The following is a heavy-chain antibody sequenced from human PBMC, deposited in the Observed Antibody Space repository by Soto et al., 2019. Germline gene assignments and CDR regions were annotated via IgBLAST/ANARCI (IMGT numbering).Heavy chain of an antibody. D-gene: IGHD3-22*01. CDR1: GFTFSSYC. V-gene: IGHV3-33*01. CDR3: ARDFYYYDSSGSLPWY. J-gene: IGHJ4*02. Sequence: GGSLILSCAASGFTFSSYCMHWVRQAPGKGLEWVAVIWYDGSNKYYADSVKGRFTISRDNSKNTLYLQMNSLRAEDTAVYYCARDFYYYDSSGSLPWYWGQGTLVTVSS. CDR2: IWYDGSNK.